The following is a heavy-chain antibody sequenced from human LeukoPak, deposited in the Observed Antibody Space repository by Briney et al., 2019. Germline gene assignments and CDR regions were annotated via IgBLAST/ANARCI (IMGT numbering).Heavy chain of an antibody. CDR3: ARRRARSGGRSSSNWSDP. J-gene: IGHJ5*02. V-gene: IGHV4-34*01. D-gene: IGHD2-15*01. CDR2: INHSGST. Sequence: SETLSLTCAVYGGSFSGYYWSWIRQPPGKGLEWIGEINHSGSTNYNPSLKSRVTISVDTSKNQFSLKLSSVTAADTAVYYCARRRARSGGRSSSNWSDPWAQGTLVTVSS. CDR1: GGSFSGYY.